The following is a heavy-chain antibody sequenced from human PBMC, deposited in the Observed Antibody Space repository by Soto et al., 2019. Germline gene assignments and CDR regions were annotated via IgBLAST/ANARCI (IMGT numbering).Heavy chain of an antibody. Sequence: QVQLQESGPGLVKPSQTLSLTCTVSGGSISSGGYYWSWIRQHPGKGLEWIGYIYYSGSTYYNPSLMRRVTISVDTSKNQFSLKLSSVTAADTAVYYWARELRFGEDYYGMDVWGQGTTVTVSS. J-gene: IGHJ6*02. CDR3: ARELRFGEDYYGMDV. CDR2: IYYSGST. V-gene: IGHV4-31*03. CDR1: GGSISSGGYY. D-gene: IGHD3-10*01.